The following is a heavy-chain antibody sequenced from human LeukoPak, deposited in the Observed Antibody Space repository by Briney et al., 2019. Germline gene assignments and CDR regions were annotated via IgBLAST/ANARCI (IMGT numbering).Heavy chain of an antibody. Sequence: ASVKVSCKASGYTFTGYYMHWVRQAPGQGLEWMGRINPNSGGANYAQKFQGRVTMTRDTSISTAYMELRSLRSDDTAVYYCARGYSSGWYIDYWGQGTLVTVSS. J-gene: IGHJ4*02. CDR2: INPNSGGA. CDR1: GYTFTGYY. V-gene: IGHV1-2*06. D-gene: IGHD6-19*01. CDR3: ARGYSSGWYIDY.